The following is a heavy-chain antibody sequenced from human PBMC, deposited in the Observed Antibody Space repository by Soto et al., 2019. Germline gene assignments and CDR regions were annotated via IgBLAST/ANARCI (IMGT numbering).Heavy chain of an antibody. Sequence: ASVKVSCKASGYTFTSYYMHWVRQAPGQGLEWMGIINPSGGSTSYAQKFQGRVTMTRDTSTSTVYMELSSLRSEDTAVYYCARVGHHMNTATTWWFDTWGPGTLVTVSS. V-gene: IGHV1-46*01. CDR2: INPSGGST. CDR1: GYTFTSYY. J-gene: IGHJ5*02. D-gene: IGHD4-17*01. CDR3: ARVGHHMNTATTWWFDT.